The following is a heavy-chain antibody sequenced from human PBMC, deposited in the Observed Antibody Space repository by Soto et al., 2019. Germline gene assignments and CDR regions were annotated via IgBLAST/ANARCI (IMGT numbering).Heavy chain of an antibody. CDR1: GDSVSNHSAA. CDR2: TYYKSKWYN. J-gene: IGHJ4*02. CDR3: ARARKALEFSSSSYYFAY. V-gene: IGHV6-1*01. Sequence: SQTLSLTCAISGDSVSNHSAAWNWIRQSPSRGLEWLGRTYYKSKWYNDYAVSVKSRITINPDTSKNQFSLQLNSVTPEDTAVYYCARARKALEFSSSSYYFAYWGKGTLVTVSS. D-gene: IGHD6-6*01.